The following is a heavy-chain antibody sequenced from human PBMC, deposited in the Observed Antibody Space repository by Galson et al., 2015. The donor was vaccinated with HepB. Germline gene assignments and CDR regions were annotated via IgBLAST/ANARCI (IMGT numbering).Heavy chain of an antibody. CDR1: GFTFGDYA. CDR2: IRSNPSGGTT. CDR3: ARREREHYQIEY. J-gene: IGHJ4*02. V-gene: IGHV3-49*03. D-gene: IGHD1/OR15-1a*01. Sequence: SLRLSCATSGFTFGDYALTWFRQAPGKGLEWIGFIRSNPSGGTTEYAASVKGRFTISRDSSTSSAYLQMDSLKTEDTAMYYCARREREHYQIEYWGQGTLVTVSS.